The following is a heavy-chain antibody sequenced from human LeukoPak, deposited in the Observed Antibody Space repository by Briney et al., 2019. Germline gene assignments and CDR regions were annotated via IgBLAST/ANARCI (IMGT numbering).Heavy chain of an antibody. Sequence: ASVKVSCKASGYTFTSYGISWVRQAPGQGLEWMGWISAYNGNTNYAQKLQGRVNMTTDTSTRTGYMELRSVRSDDTAVYYCARTLTFGGVIVIPNYFDYWGQGTLVTVSS. V-gene: IGHV1-18*01. D-gene: IGHD3-16*02. CDR3: ARTLTFGGVIVIPNYFDY. CDR1: GYTFTSYG. CDR2: ISAYNGNT. J-gene: IGHJ4*02.